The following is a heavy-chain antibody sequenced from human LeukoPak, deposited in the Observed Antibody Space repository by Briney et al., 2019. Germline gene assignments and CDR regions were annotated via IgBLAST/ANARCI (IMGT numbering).Heavy chain of an antibody. CDR1: GFTFSSYS. CDR2: ISSSSSYI. Sequence: PRGSLRLSCAASGFTFSSYSMNWVRQAPGKGLEWVSSISSSSSYIYYADSVKGRFTISRDNAKNSLYLQMNSLRAEDTAVYYCGRGGYCSSTSCYLDAMDVWGQGTTVTVSS. CDR3: GRGGYCSSTSCYLDAMDV. V-gene: IGHV3-21*01. J-gene: IGHJ6*02. D-gene: IGHD2-2*01.